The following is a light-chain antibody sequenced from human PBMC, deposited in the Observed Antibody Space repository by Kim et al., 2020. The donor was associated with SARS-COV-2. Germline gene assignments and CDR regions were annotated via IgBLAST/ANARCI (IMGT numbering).Light chain of an antibody. V-gene: IGKV1-5*03. CDR2: RAS. CDR1: QSIGNW. J-gene: IGKJ4*01. CDR3: QQYHSFPLT. Sequence: DIQMTQSPSTLSTSVGDRVIITCRASQSIGNWLAWYQQKPGKAPKLLISRASNLQSGVPSRFSGSGSGTELNLTISSLQPDDFATYYCQQYHSFPLTFGGGTKVDIK.